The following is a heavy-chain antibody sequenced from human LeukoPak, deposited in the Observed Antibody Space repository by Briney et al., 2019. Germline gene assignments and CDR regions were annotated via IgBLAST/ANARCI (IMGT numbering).Heavy chain of an antibody. D-gene: IGHD6-13*01. Sequence: ASVKVSCKASGGTFSSYAISWVRQAPGQGLEWMGGINAGNGNTQYSQKFQGRVTITRDTSASTAYMELSSLRSEDTAVYYCARGVLREQQLGLDYWGQGTLVTVSS. J-gene: IGHJ4*02. V-gene: IGHV1-3*01. CDR2: INAGNGNT. CDR1: GGTFSSYA. CDR3: ARGVLREQQLGLDY.